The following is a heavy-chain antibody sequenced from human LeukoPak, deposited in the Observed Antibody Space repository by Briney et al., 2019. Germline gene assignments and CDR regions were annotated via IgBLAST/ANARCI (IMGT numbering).Heavy chain of an antibody. Sequence: GGSLRLSCAASGFTFSSYSMNWVRQAPGKGLEWVSSISSSSSYIYYADSVKGRFTISRDNAKNSLYLQMNSLRAEDTAVYYCARDFALIAAAGTCPGYWGQGTLVTVSS. J-gene: IGHJ4*02. CDR3: ARDFALIAAAGTCPGY. CDR1: GFTFSSYS. V-gene: IGHV3-21*03. D-gene: IGHD6-13*01. CDR2: ISSSSSYI.